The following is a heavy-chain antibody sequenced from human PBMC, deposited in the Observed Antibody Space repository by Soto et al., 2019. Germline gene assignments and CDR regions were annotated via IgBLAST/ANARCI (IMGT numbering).Heavy chain of an antibody. CDR3: AKDRGFLWLPCHFDY. CDR1: GFTFSSYA. V-gene: IGHV3-23*01. Sequence: PGGSLRLSCAASGFTFSSYAMSWVRQAPGKGLEWVSAISGSGGSTYYADSVKGRFTISRDNSKNTLYLQMNSLRAEDTAVYYCAKDRGFLWLPCHFDYWGQGTLVTVSS. CDR2: ISGSGGST. J-gene: IGHJ4*02. D-gene: IGHD5-18*01.